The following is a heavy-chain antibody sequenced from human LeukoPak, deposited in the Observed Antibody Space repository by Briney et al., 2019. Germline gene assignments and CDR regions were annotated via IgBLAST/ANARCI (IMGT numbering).Heavy chain of an antibody. J-gene: IGHJ4*02. CDR1: GYTFTSYY. V-gene: IGHV1-46*01. Sequence: ASVKVSCKASGYTFTSYYMHWVRQAPGQGLEWMGIINPSGGSTSYAQKFQGRVTMTRDMSTSTVYMELSSLGSEDTAVYYCARGGSSDYYFDYWGQGTLVTVSS. CDR3: ARGGSSDYYFDY. CDR2: INPSGGST. D-gene: IGHD6-6*01.